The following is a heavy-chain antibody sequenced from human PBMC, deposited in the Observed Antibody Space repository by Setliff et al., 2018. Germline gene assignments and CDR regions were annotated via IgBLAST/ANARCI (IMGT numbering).Heavy chain of an antibody. Sequence: KTSETLSLTCTVSGGSISSSNWWTWVRQPPGKGLEWIGEIYHSGSINYNPSLKSRVTMSVDKPKNQFSLKLTSVTAADTAVYYCARGLEGEDYFYYMDVWGKGSTVTVSS. D-gene: IGHD2-21*01. CDR1: GGSISSSNW. J-gene: IGHJ6*03. V-gene: IGHV4-4*02. CDR3: ARGLEGEDYFYYMDV. CDR2: IYHSGSI.